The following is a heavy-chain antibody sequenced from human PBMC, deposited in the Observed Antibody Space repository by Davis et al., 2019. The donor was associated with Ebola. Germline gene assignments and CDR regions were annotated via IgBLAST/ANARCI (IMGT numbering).Heavy chain of an antibody. CDR1: GGSFSGYY. Sequence: MPGGSLRLSCAVYGGSFSGYYWSWIRQPPGKGLEWIGEINHSGSTNYNPSLKSRVTISVDTSKNQFSLKLSSVTAADTAVYYCARARKYYCSSTSCYRGVYYYYGMDVWGQGTTVTVSS. D-gene: IGHD2-2*02. CDR2: INHSGST. CDR3: ARARKYYCSSTSCYRGVYYYYGMDV. V-gene: IGHV4-34*01. J-gene: IGHJ6*02.